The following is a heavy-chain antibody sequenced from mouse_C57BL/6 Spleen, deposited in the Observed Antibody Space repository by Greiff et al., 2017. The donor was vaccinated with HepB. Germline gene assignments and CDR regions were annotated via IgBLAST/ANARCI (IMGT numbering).Heavy chain of an antibody. CDR1: GYTFTSYW. J-gene: IGHJ4*01. CDR3: ARRGQLSLSSDAMDY. CDR2: IDPSDSYT. Sequence: QVQLQQPGAELVKPGASVKLSCKASGYTFTSYWMQWVKQRPGQGLEWIGEIDPSDSYTNYNQKFKGKATLTVDTSSSTAYMQLSSLTSEDSAVYYCARRGQLSLSSDAMDYWGQGTSVTVSS. D-gene: IGHD3-2*02. V-gene: IGHV1-50*01.